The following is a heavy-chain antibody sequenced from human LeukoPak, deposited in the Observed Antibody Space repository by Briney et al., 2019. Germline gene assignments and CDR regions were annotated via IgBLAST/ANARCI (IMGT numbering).Heavy chain of an antibody. CDR3: ARRLLCGGDCYSQFGFDY. Sequence: GESLKISCKGSGYIFTSYWIGWVRQMPGKGLEWMGIIYPGDSDTRYSPSFQGQVTISADKSISTAYLQWSSLKASDTAMYYCARRLLCGGDCYSQFGFDYWGQGTLVTVSS. CDR1: GYIFTSYW. CDR2: IYPGDSDT. J-gene: IGHJ4*02. V-gene: IGHV5-51*01. D-gene: IGHD2-21*02.